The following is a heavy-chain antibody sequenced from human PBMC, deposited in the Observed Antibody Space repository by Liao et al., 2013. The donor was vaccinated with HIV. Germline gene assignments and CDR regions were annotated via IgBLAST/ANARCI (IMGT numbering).Heavy chain of an antibody. Sequence: QVQLQESGPGLVKPSETLSLTCTVSGDSNNNHKWNWIRQPPGKGLEWIGYIYNSGSTNYNPSLKSRVTISVDTSKNQFSLKLNSVTAADTAVYYCARAIPSDAIPYYFDFWGRGTLVTVSS. V-gene: IGHV4-59*11. D-gene: IGHD2-21*01. CDR1: GDSNNNHK. CDR2: IYNSGST. CDR3: ARAIPSDAIPYYFDF. J-gene: IGHJ4*02.